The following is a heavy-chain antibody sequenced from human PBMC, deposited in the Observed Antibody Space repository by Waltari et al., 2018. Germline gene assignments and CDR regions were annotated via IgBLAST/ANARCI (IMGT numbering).Heavy chain of an antibody. Sequence: QLQLQESGPGLVKPSETLSLTCTVSGGSISNGDYHWAWIRQPPGKGLEWIGTINYSGTTYYNSSLKSRVTMSVDTSKNQFSLKLSSVTAADTAVYYCAKDPYTNIYRYYYYGMDVWGRGTTVTVSS. CDR3: AKDPYTNIYRYYYYGMDV. CDR2: INYSGTT. V-gene: IGHV4-39*07. CDR1: GGSISNGDYH. J-gene: IGHJ6*02. D-gene: IGHD3-16*02.